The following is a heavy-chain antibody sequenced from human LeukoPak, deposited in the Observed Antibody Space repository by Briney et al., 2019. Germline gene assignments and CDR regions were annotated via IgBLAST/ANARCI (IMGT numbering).Heavy chain of an antibody. CDR2: ISGSGGST. D-gene: IGHD3-10*01. CDR3: AKGSLYYGSGSYYDY. CDR1: GFTFSSYA. Sequence: GSLRLSCAASGFTFSSYAMSWVRQAPGKGLEWVSAISGSGGSTYYADSVEGRFTISRDNSKNTLYLQMNSLRAEDTAVYYCAKGSLYYGSGSYYDYWGQGTLVTVSS. J-gene: IGHJ4*02. V-gene: IGHV3-23*01.